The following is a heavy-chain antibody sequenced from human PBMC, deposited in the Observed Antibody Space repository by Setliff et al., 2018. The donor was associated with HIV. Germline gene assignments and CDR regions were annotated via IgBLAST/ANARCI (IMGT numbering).Heavy chain of an antibody. V-gene: IGHV1-2*02. D-gene: IGHD6-19*01. CDR2: INPNTGGT. CDR3: ARDNRFDYNSGWPLDY. J-gene: IGHJ4*02. Sequence: GASVKVSCKASGHTFTEYHMHWVRQAPGQGLEWMGSINPNTGGTNYAQKFQGRVTVTRDSPTRTAYMELKRLKSDDTAVYFCARDNRFDYNSGWPLDYWGQGTLVTVSS. CDR1: GHTFTEYH.